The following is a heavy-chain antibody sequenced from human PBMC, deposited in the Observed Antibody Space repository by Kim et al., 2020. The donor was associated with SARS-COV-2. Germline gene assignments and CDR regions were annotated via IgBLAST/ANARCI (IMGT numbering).Heavy chain of an antibody. CDR1: GFTFSSYA. CDR2: ISGSGGST. D-gene: IGHD3-10*01. Sequence: GGSLRLSCAASGFTFSSYAMSWVRQAPGKGLEWVSAISGSGGSTYYADSVKGRFTISRDNSKNTLYLQMNSLRAEDTAVYYCAKAWGAYGSGRYYYYGMDVCGQGTTVTVSS. V-gene: IGHV3-23*01. J-gene: IGHJ6*02. CDR3: AKAWGAYGSGRYYYYGMDV.